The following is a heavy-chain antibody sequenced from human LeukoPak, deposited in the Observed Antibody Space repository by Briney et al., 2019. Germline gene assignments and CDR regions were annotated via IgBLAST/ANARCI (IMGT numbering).Heavy chain of an antibody. J-gene: IGHJ4*02. V-gene: IGHV5-51*01. CDR2: IYPGDSDT. D-gene: IGHD6-6*01. CDR1: GYSFTSNW. CDR3: ARHVGEYSRSPFDC. Sequence: GESLKISCKGSGYSFTSNWIGWVRHMPGKGLVWMGIIYPGDSDTRYRPSFQGHVTISADKSINTAYLQWSSLKASDTAMYYCARHVGEYSRSPFDCWGQGTLVTVSS.